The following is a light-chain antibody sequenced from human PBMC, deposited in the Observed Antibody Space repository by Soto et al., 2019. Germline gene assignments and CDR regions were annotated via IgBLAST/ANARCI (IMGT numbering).Light chain of an antibody. CDR1: SSDVGGYNY. CDR3: SSYTSSSTLRV. V-gene: IGLV2-14*01. Sequence: QSALTQPASVSGSPGQSITISCTGTSSDVGGYNYVSWHQQHPGKAPKLMIYNVSNRPSGVSNRFSASKSGNTASLTISGLQAEDEADYYCSSYTSSSTLRVFGGGTKLTVL. CDR2: NVS. J-gene: IGLJ3*02.